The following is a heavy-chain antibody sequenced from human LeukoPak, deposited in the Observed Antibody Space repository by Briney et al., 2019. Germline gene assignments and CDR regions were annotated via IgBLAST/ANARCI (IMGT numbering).Heavy chain of an antibody. V-gene: IGHV4-4*09. D-gene: IGHD5-18*01. CDR1: GGSISSYY. Sequence: SETLSLTCTVSGGSISSYYWSWTRQSPGKGLAWIGYIYASGSTNYNPSLKSRVIISVDMSKNQFSLKLNSVTAADTAVYYCARQGGYRGYMDVWGKGTTVTISS. J-gene: IGHJ6*03. CDR3: ARQGGYRGYMDV. CDR2: IYASGST.